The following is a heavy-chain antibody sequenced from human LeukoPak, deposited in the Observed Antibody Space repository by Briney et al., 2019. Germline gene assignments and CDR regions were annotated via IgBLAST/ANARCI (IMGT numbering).Heavy chain of an antibody. J-gene: IGHJ3*02. CDR2: IYPGDSDT. CDR1: GXRFTSYC. CDR3: ARRRGRYSGDAFDI. Sequence: GESLKISFKGSGXRFTSYCIGWVRQMPGKGLEWMGFIYPGDSDTRYSPSFQGQVTISADKSMSTAYLQWSSLKASDTAMYYCARRRGRYSGDAFDIWGQGTMVTVSS. D-gene: IGHD1-26*01. V-gene: IGHV5-51*01.